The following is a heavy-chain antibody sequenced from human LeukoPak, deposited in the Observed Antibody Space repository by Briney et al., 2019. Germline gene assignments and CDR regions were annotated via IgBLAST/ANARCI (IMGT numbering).Heavy chain of an antibody. CDR3: ARGREGVTSPLGYFDY. Sequence: SVKVSCKTSGYSFTAFYIHWVRQAPGQGLEWMGRIIPILGIANYAQKFQGRVTITADKSTSTAYMELSSLRSEDTAVYYCARGREGVTSPLGYFDYWGQGTLVTVSS. J-gene: IGHJ4*02. CDR2: IIPILGIA. D-gene: IGHD3-16*01. CDR1: GYSFTAFY. V-gene: IGHV1-69*04.